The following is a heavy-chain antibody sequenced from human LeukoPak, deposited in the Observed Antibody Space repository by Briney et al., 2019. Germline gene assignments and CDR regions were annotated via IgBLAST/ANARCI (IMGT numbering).Heavy chain of an antibody. J-gene: IGHJ4*02. CDR2: IRHDGSDK. CDR3: ARVRKLRTRGVMDPLDY. D-gene: IGHD3-10*01. Sequence: GGSLRLSCAASGFSFNSYGMHWVRQAPVKGLEWVAFIRHDGSDKHYADSVKGRFTISRDNSKNTLYLQMNSLRAEDTAVYYCARVRKLRTRGVMDPLDYWGQGTLVTVSS. CDR1: GFSFNSYG. V-gene: IGHV3-30*02.